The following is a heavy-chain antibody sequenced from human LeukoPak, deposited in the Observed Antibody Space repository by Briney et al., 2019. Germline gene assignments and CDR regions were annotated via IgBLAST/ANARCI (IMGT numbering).Heavy chain of an antibody. CDR3: ATAVAVGLGYFQH. V-gene: IGHV3-15*01. D-gene: IGHD6-19*01. CDR2: IKSKTDGGTT. CDR1: GFTFKSYT. Sequence: GGSLRLSCAASGFTFKSYTMNWVRQAPGKGLEWVGRIKSKTDGGTTDYAAPVKARFTISRDDSRNTLYLHMNSLKIDDAGVYFCATAVAVGLGYFQHWGQGTQVTVSS. J-gene: IGHJ1*01.